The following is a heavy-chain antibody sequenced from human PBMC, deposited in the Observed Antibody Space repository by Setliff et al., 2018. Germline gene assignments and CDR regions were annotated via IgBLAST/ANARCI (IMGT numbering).Heavy chain of an antibody. D-gene: IGHD2-21*01. V-gene: IGHV4-34*01. CDR1: GGSFSDYY. CDR2: INQSGNT. Sequence: PSETLSLTCTVYGGSFSDYYWGWIRQSPGKRPEWIAEINQSGNTNYNPSLNSRVSVSVDTPTNQFSLKVFSVTAADTAVYYCAKEHVVISFVNNVHHHYGMDVWGQGTTVTVSS. CDR3: AKEHVVISFVNNVHHHYGMDV. J-gene: IGHJ6*02.